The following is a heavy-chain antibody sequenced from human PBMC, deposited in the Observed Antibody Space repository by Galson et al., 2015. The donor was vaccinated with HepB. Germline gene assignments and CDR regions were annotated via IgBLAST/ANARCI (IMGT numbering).Heavy chain of an antibody. Sequence: ETLSLTCTVSGGSISSYYWSWIRQPAGKGLEWIGRIYTSGGTNYNPSLKSRVTMSVDTSKNQFSLKLSSVTAADTAVYYCARDEGLGDSSGYLFDYWGQGTLVTVSS. V-gene: IGHV4-4*07. J-gene: IGHJ4*02. CDR3: ARDEGLGDSSGYLFDY. CDR2: IYTSGGT. CDR1: GGSISSYY. D-gene: IGHD3-22*01.